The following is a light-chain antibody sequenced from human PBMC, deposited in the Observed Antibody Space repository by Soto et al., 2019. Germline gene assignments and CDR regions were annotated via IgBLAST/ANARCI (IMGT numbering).Light chain of an antibody. J-gene: IGKJ3*01. V-gene: IGKV4-1*01. CDR2: WAS. Sequence: DIVMTQSPDSLAVSLGERATINCKSSQSVLYSSNNKNYLDWYQQKPGQPTKLLIYWASTRESGVADRFSGSWTGTDFKLAISRLQAEDVAVYFCQQYYSTPFTFGPGTKVDIK. CDR3: QQYYSTPFT. CDR1: QSVLYSSNNKNY.